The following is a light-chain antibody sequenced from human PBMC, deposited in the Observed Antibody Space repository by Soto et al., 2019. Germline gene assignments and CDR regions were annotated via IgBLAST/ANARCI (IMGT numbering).Light chain of an antibody. CDR2: AAS. CDR3: QQAYSFPIT. J-gene: IGKJ5*01. CDR1: QAISSY. Sequence: DIQLTQAPSFLSASAGDRVSITCRVSQAISSYLAWYQQKPGRAPKLLIYAASTLQSGVPSRFSGSGSGTDFTLTINNLQPEDFATYYCQQAYSFPITFGQGTRLE. V-gene: IGKV1-9*01.